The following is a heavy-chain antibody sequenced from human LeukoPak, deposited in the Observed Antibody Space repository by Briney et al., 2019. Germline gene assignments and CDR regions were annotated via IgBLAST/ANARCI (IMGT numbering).Heavy chain of an antibody. CDR2: INPNSGGT. D-gene: IGHD2-2*01. CDR3: ARGHCSSTSCLVMEY. Sequence: GASVKVSCKASGYTFTGYYMHWVRQAPGQGLEWMGWINPNSGGTNYAQKFQGWVTMTRDTSISTAYMELSRLRSDDTAVYYCARGHCSSTSCLVMEYWGQGTLVTVSS. CDR1: GYTFTGYY. J-gene: IGHJ4*02. V-gene: IGHV1-2*04.